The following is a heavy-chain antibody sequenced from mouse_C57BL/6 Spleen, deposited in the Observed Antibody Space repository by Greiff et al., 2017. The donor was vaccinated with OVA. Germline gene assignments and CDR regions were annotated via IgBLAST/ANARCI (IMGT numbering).Heavy chain of an antibody. V-gene: IGHV1-15*01. CDR3: TRGEGDYAMDY. CDR2: IDPETGGT. Sequence: QVQLQQSGAELVRPGASVTLSCKASGYTFTDYEMHWVKQTPVHGLEWIGAIDPETGGTAYNQKFKGKAILTAAKSSSTAYMELRSLTSEDSAGYYCTRGEGDYAMDYWGQGTSVTVSS. CDR1: GYTFTDYE. J-gene: IGHJ4*01.